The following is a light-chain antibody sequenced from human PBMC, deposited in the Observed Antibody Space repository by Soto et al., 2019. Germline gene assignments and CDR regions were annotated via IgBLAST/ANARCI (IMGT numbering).Light chain of an antibody. Sequence: EIVLTQSPATLSLSPGERATLSCRASQSIRSYLAWYQHKPGQAPRLLIYDASNRATDIPARFSGSGSVTDFTRTISILEPEDFAVYSCQQRSDWPLTFCGGTKVEFK. J-gene: IGKJ4*01. CDR1: QSIRSY. CDR3: QQRSDWPLT. CDR2: DAS. V-gene: IGKV3-11*01.